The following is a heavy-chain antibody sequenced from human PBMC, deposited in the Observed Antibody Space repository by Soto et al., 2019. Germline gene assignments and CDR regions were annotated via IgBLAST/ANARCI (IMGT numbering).Heavy chain of an antibody. V-gene: IGHV1-18*01. Sequence: ASVKVSCKASGYTFTSYGISWVRQAPGQGLEWMGWISAYNGNTNYAQKLQGRVTMTTDTSTSTAYMELRSLRSDDTAVYYCARDRGIVVVVAAMDYWGQGTLVTVSS. CDR3: ARDRGIVVVVAAMDY. J-gene: IGHJ4*02. CDR1: GYTFTSYG. D-gene: IGHD2-15*01. CDR2: ISAYNGNT.